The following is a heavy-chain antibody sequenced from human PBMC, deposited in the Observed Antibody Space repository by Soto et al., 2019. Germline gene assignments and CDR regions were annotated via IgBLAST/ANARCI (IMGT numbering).Heavy chain of an antibody. J-gene: IGHJ6*02. D-gene: IGHD3-10*01. CDR2: INPSGGST. CDR1: GYTFSRYY. Sequence: GASVKVSCKASGYTFSRYYMHWVRQAPGQGIEWMGIINPSGGSTSYAQKFQGRVTMTRDASTSTVYMELSSLRSEDTAVYYCTRNGGWVYGSWNYNSNDGIDVLSQGTTVPVSS. V-gene: IGHV1-46*03. CDR3: TRNGGWVYGSWNYNSNDGIDV.